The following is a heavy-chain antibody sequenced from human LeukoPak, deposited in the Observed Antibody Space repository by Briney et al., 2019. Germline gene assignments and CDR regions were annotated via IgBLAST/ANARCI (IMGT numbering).Heavy chain of an antibody. CDR3: ARVGYYDFWSGRSSYYYYYMDV. J-gene: IGHJ6*03. V-gene: IGHV4-59*01. CDR2: IYYSGST. D-gene: IGHD3-3*01. Sequence: GSLRLSCAASGFTFDDYGMSWVRQAPGKGLEWIGYIYYSGSTNYNPSLKSRVTISVDTSKNQFSLKLSSVTAADTAVYYCARVGYYDFWSGRSSYYYYYMDVWGKGTTVTVSS. CDR1: GFTFDDYG.